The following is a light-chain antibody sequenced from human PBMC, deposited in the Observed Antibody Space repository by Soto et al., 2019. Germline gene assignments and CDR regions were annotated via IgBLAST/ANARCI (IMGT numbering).Light chain of an antibody. CDR1: QSVSSSY. CDR2: GAY. Sequence: EIVLTQSPGTLSLSPRERATLSCRASQSVSSSYLAWYQQKPGQAPRLLIYGAYSRATGIPDRFSGSGSGTDFTLTISRLELEDFAVYYCQQYGSSPPYTFGQGTKLEIK. J-gene: IGKJ2*01. CDR3: QQYGSSPPYT. V-gene: IGKV3-20*01.